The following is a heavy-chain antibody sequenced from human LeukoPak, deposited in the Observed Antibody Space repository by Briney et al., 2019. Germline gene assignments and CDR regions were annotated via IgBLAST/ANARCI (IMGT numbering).Heavy chain of an antibody. CDR3: ANFGGDRPYVDTAMEGVWD. V-gene: IGHV3-74*01. CDR2: INSDGSST. D-gene: IGHD5-18*01. CDR1: GFTFSSYW. Sequence: EGSLRLSCAASGFTFSSYWMHWVRQAPGKGLVWVSRINSDGSSTSYADSVKGRFTISRDNAKNTLYLQMNSLRAEDTAVYYCANFGGDRPYVDTAMEGVWDWGQGTLVTVSS. J-gene: IGHJ4*02.